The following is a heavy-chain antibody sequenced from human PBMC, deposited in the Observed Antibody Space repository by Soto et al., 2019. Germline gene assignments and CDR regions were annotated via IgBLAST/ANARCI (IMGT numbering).Heavy chain of an antibody. J-gene: IGHJ4*02. CDR2: IIPIFGTA. Sequence: QVQLVQSGAEVKKPGSSVKVSCKASGGTFSSYAISWVRQAPGQGLEWMGGIIPIFGTANYAQKFQGRVMITADESTSTAYMELSSLRSEDTAVYYCARDRDSSGWHLSDYWGQGTLVTVSS. V-gene: IGHV1-69*01. CDR1: GGTFSSYA. D-gene: IGHD6-19*01. CDR3: ARDRDSSGWHLSDY.